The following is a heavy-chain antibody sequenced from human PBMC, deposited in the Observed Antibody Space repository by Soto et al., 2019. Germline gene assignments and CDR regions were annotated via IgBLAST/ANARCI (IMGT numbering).Heavy chain of an antibody. CDR1: GDSIGSGDYY. CDR3: ARGSTYYGVVT. D-gene: IGHD3-10*01. CDR2: IYYIGTT. Sequence: QVQLQESGPRLVKPSQTLSLTCTVSGDSIGSGDYYWTWIRQPPGKGLEWIGYIYYIGTTFYNPSLESRVNLPLDTSTNQFSLRVTSVTAADTGVYYCARGSTYYGVVTWGQGTLITGSS. J-gene: IGHJ5*02. V-gene: IGHV4-30-4*01.